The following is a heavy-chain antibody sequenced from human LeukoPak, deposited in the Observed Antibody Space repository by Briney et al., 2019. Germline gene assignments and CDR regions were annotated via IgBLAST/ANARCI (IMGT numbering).Heavy chain of an antibody. CDR3: TRVAQSGPTGWFDP. D-gene: IGHD1-1*01. V-gene: IGHV3-21*01. CDR1: GFNLNSYM. J-gene: IGHJ5*02. Sequence: GGSLRLSCAASGFNLNSYMLNWVRQAPGKELEWVSSISSTGSYIYYADSVKGRFTISRDNPGNVMYLQMDSLRAEDTAVYYCTRVAQSGPTGWFDPWGQGTLVTVSS. CDR2: ISSTGSYI.